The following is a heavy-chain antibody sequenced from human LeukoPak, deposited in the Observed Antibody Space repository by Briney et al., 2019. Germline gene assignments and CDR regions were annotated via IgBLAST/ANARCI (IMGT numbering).Heavy chain of an antibody. CDR3: AREDVVVPAAIRGGYYYYYGMDV. CDR1: GGTFSSYA. J-gene: IGHJ6*02. D-gene: IGHD2-2*02. Sequence: SGKVSCKASGGTFSSYAISWVRQAPGQGLEWMGGIIPIFGTANYAQKFQGRVTITADESTSTAYMELSSLRSEDTAVYYCAREDVVVPAAIRGGYYYYYGMDVWGQGTTVTVSS. V-gene: IGHV1-69*13. CDR2: IIPIFGTA.